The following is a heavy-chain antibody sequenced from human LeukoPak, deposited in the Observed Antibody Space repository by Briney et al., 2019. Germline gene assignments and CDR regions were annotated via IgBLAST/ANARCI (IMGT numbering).Heavy chain of an antibody. CDR3: ARDFSKRRLDY. Sequence: ASVKVSCKVSGYTLTELSMHWVRQAPGKGLEWMGGFDPEDGETIYAQKFQGRVTMTRDTSISTAYMELSRLRSDDTAVYYCARDFSKRRLDYWGQGTLVTVSS. CDR1: GYTLTELS. D-gene: IGHD1-1*01. J-gene: IGHJ4*02. CDR2: FDPEDGET. V-gene: IGHV1-24*01.